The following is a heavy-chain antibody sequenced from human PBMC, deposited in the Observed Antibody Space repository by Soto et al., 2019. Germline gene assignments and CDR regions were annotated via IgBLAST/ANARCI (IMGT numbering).Heavy chain of an antibody. CDR2: IIPIFGTA. CDR3: ARDGEQRLVRDYYYYGMDV. V-gene: IGHV1-69*01. Sequence: QVQLVQSGAEVKKPGSSVKVSCKASGGTFSSYAISWVRQAPGQGLEWMGGIIPIFGTANYAQKFQGRVTITADESTSTAYMELSSLRSEDTAVYYCARDGEQRLVRDYYYYGMDVWGQGTTVTVSS. J-gene: IGHJ6*02. D-gene: IGHD6-13*01. CDR1: GGTFSSYA.